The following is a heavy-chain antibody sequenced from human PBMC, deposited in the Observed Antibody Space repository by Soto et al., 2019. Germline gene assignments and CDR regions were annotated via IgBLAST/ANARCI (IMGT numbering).Heavy chain of an antibody. Sequence: QVQLQESGPGLVKPSETLSLTCTISGGPMSNYYCSWFRQPPGQGLEWIGYMGYDGYTSYNPSLRGGTTISLDPSKHQFSFGLRSLTAADTALYFWARQGFGPLHGLVDVWGQGTTVTVSS. J-gene: IGHJ6*02. V-gene: IGHV4-59*08. CDR1: GGPMSNYY. CDR3: ARQGFGPLHGLVDV. CDR2: MGYDGYT. D-gene: IGHD3-10*01.